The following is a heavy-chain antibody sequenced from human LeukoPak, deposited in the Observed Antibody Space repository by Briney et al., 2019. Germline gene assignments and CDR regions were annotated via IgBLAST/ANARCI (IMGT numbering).Heavy chain of an antibody. CDR2: IYWDDAK. D-gene: IGHD2-15*01. CDR1: GFSLSTSGVG. J-gene: IGHJ3*02. V-gene: IGHV2-5*02. Sequence: SGPTLVNPTQTLTLTCTFSGFSLSTSGVGVGWFRQPPRKALEWLALIYWDDAKRYSPSLKNRLTITQDTSNKQVVLTMTNMDPVDTATYYCAHTVTYSLGDAFDIWGQGTMVTASS. CDR3: AHTVTYSLGDAFDI.